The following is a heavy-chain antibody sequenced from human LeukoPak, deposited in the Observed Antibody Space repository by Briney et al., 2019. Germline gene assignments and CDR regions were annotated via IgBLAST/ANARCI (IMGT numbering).Heavy chain of an antibody. J-gene: IGHJ4*02. CDR1: GFTFSSFG. CDR2: ISYDGRSK. Sequence: GRSLTLSCAASGFTFSSFGMHWVRQAPGKGLEWVAIISYDGRSKYYADSVKGRFTISRDNSRNKLYLQMNRQRPEHRAVYYCAIAGYRGSSASSYGDYWGQGTLVTVSS. D-gene: IGHD6-13*01. V-gene: IGHV3-30*03. CDR3: AIAGYRGSSASSYGDY.